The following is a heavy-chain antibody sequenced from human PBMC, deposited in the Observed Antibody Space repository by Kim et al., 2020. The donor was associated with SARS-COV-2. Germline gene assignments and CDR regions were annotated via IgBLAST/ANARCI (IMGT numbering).Heavy chain of an antibody. J-gene: IGHJ3*02. CDR1: GFTFSSYA. CDR2: ISYDGSNK. Sequence: GGSLRLSCAASGFTFSSYAMHWVRQAPGKGLEWVAVISYDGSNKYYADSVKGRFTISRDNSKNTLYLQMNSLRAEDTAVYYCARGYYYDSSGYYPDAFDIWGQGTMVTVSS. D-gene: IGHD3-22*01. CDR3: ARGYYYDSSGYYPDAFDI. V-gene: IGHV3-30*04.